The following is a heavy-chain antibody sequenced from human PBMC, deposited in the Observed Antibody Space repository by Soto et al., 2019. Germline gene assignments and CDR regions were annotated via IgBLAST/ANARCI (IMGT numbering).Heavy chain of an antibody. CDR2: IIPIFGTP. CDR1: GGIFSPYA. CDR3: ARDRDDYGSGNYYNRIDF. J-gene: IGHJ4*02. Sequence: QVQLVQSGAEGKKPGSSVKVSCKASGGIFSPYAISWLRQAPGQGLEWMGGIIPIFGTPNYAQRIQGRVTITADESTSTAYMELSRLRSEDTAVYYCARDRDDYGSGNYYNRIDFWGQGTLVTVSS. V-gene: IGHV1-69*01. D-gene: IGHD3-10*01.